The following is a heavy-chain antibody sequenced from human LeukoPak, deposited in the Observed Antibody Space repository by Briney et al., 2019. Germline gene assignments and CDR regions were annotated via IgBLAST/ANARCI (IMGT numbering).Heavy chain of an antibody. D-gene: IGHD3-16*02. CDR3: AKDLPYDYVWGSYRSWGGY. J-gene: IGHJ4*02. CDR2: ISGSGGST. CDR1: GFTFSSYA. V-gene: IGHV3-23*01. Sequence: GGSLRLSCAASGFTFSSYAMSWVRQAPGKGLEWVSAISGSGGSTYYADSVKGRFTISRDNSKNTLYLQMNSLRAEDTAVYYCAKDLPYDYVWGSYRSWGGYWGQGTLVTVSS.